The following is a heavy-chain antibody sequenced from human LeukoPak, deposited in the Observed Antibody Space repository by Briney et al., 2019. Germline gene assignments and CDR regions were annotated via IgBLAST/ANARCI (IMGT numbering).Heavy chain of an antibody. Sequence: GGSLRLSCAASGFSFSSYGMTWVRQAPGKGLEWVSSISGGGGSTNSADSVKGRFTISRDNSKNTLYLQMNSLRAEDTAVYYCARPSTLAYGGGSHSYFDYWGQGTLVTVSS. D-gene: IGHD4-23*01. CDR2: ISGGGGST. CDR3: ARPSTLAYGGGSHSYFDY. J-gene: IGHJ4*02. V-gene: IGHV3-23*01. CDR1: GFSFSSYG.